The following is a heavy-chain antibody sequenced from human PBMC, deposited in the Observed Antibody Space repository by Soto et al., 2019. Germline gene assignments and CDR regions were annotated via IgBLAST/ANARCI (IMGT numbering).Heavy chain of an antibody. J-gene: IGHJ4*01. Sequence: GGSLRLSCAASGFTFSTYWMHWFRQAPGKGLMWVSRINSGGGTTTYADSVKGRFTISRDNAKNTLYLQMNGLRAEDTALYYCTTDSYITIVIIRFDYWGHGTLVTVSS. D-gene: IGHD3-16*02. CDR3: TTDSYITIVIIRFDY. CDR1: GFTFSTYW. CDR2: INSGGGTT. V-gene: IGHV3-74*01.